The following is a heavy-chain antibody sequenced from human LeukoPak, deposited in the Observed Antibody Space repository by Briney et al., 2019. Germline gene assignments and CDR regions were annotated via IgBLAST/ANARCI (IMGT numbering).Heavy chain of an antibody. CDR2: IHSDGSTSK. D-gene: IGHD3-22*01. Sequence: GGSLRLSCAASGFTFSNYGMHWVRQAPGKGLEWVAFIHSDGSTSKYYADSVKGRFTISRDNAKDSLYLQMNSLRAEDTAVYYCARDGPRITMIVVALQQDYYYGMDVWGQGTTVTVSS. V-gene: IGHV3-30*02. CDR1: GFTFSNYG. CDR3: ARDGPRITMIVVALQQDYYYGMDV. J-gene: IGHJ6*02.